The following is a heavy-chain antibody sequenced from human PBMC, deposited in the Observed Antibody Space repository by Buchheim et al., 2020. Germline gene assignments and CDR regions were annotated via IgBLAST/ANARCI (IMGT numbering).Heavy chain of an antibody. J-gene: IGHJ4*02. Sequence: EVQLVESGGGLVQPGGSLRLSCAATGFSFTNYWMTWVRQAPGKGLEWVATIKEDGSENYYVDSVKGRFTLSRDNAKNSLYLQMNSLRDEDTAVYYCARDPLRRYDYWGQGTL. D-gene: IGHD3-9*01. CDR2: IKEDGSEN. CDR1: GFSFTNYW. CDR3: ARDPLRRYDY. V-gene: IGHV3-7*01.